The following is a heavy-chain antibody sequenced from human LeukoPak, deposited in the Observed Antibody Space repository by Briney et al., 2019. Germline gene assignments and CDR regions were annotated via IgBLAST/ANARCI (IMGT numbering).Heavy chain of an antibody. CDR2: IYHSGST. CDR1: GYSLSSGYY. Sequence: SETLSLTCTVSGYSLSSGYYWGWIRQPPGKGLEWIGSIYHSGSTYYNPSLKSRVTISVDTSKNQFSLKLSSVTAADTAVYYCARSRSNDFWSGYLVYWFDPWGQGTLVTVSS. J-gene: IGHJ5*02. CDR3: ARSRSNDFWSGYLVYWFDP. V-gene: IGHV4-38-2*02. D-gene: IGHD3-3*01.